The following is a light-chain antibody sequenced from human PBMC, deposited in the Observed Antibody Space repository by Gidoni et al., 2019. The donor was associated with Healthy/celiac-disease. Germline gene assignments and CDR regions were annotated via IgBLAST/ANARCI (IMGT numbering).Light chain of an antibody. CDR1: QSVSSN. CDR2: GAS. J-gene: IGKJ1*01. V-gene: IGKV3-15*01. Sequence: EIVMTQSPATLSVSPGERATLSCRASQSVSSNLAWYQQKPGQAPRLLIYGASTRGTGIPARFSGSGSGTEFTLTISSLQSEDFAVYYCQQYNNWPPTRTFGQGTKVEIK. CDR3: QQYNNWPPTRT.